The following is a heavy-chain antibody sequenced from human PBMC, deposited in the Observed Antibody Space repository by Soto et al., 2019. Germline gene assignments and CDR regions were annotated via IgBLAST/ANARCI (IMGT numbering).Heavy chain of an antibody. CDR3: ARSTPNSPEWLLYEGWFDP. CDR2: IYYSGST. CDR1: GGSISSSSYY. Sequence: SETLSLTCTVSGGSISSSSYYWGWIRQPPGKGLEWIGSIYYSGSTYYNPSLKSRVTISVDTSKNQFSLKLSSVTAADTAVYYCARSTPNSPEWLLYEGWFDPWGQGTLVTVSS. J-gene: IGHJ5*02. D-gene: IGHD3-3*01. V-gene: IGHV4-39*01.